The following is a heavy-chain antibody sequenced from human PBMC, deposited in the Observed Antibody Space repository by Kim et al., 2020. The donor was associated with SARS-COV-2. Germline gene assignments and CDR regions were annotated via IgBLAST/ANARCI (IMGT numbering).Heavy chain of an antibody. J-gene: IGHJ4*02. CDR2: IYYSGST. CDR1: GGSISSSSYY. Sequence: SETLSLTCTVSGGSISSSSYYWGWIRQPPGKGLEWIGSIYYSGSTYYNPSLKSRVTISVDTSKNQFSLKLSSVTAADTTVYYCARRGYDSSGYYYAYYFDCWGQGTLVTVSS. D-gene: IGHD3-22*01. CDR3: ARRGYDSSGYYYAYYFDC. V-gene: IGHV4-39*01.